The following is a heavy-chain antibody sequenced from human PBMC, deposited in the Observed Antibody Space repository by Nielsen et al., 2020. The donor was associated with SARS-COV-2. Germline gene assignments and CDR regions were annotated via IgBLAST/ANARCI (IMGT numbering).Heavy chain of an antibody. D-gene: IGHD3-10*01. CDR1: GFNFSTYW. CDR3: ARDWSSGSGSSCYYYGMDV. J-gene: IGHJ6*02. Sequence: GGSLRLSCAASGFNFSTYWMSWVRQAPGKGLEWVANIKQDGSEKYFIDSVKGRLTISRDNAKNSLYLQMNSLRAEDTAVYYCARDWSSGSGSSCYYYGMDVWGQGTTVTVSS. V-gene: IGHV3-7*01. CDR2: IKQDGSEK.